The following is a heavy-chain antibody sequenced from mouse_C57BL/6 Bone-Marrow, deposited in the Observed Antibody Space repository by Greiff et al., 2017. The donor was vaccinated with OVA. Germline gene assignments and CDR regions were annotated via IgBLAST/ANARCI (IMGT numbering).Heavy chain of an antibody. Sequence: QLPQPGAEPVMPGASVKLFCKASGYTFTSHRMPWVKQRPGQGLEWIGEIDPSDSYTNYHQKFKGKSTFTVDKSSSTAYMPLSSLTSEDSAVYYCAGWFAYWGQGTLVTVSA. CDR2: IDPSDSYT. CDR3: AGWFAY. J-gene: IGHJ3*01. V-gene: IGHV1-69*01. CDR1: GYTFTSHR.